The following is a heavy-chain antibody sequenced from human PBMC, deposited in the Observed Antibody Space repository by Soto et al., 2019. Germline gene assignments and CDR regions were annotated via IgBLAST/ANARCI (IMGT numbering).Heavy chain of an antibody. CDR3: ARSVDVGALYYGMDV. V-gene: IGHV1-69*06. CDR1: GGTFRSYG. J-gene: IGHJ6*02. Sequence: SVKVSCKASGGTFRSYGINWVRQAPGQGLEWMGGTVPSYGTANYAQKFQGRLTITADTSTSTAYMELSSLRYEDTAVYYCARSVDVGALYYGMDVWGQGTTVTVSS. CDR2: TVPSYGTA. D-gene: IGHD1-26*01.